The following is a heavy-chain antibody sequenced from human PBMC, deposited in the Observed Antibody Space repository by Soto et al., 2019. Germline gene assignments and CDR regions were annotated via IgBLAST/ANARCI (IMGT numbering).Heavy chain of an antibody. Sequence: QVQLVQSGAELKKPGASVKVSCKASGYTFSNYDMNWVRQATGQGPEWIGWVNPNNGDTGYAQKFQGRVTLTTDISTTTAYMELTSLRSEATAIYYCAKVSRKGSAIDLDYWGQGTLITVSS. CDR3: AKVSRKGSAIDLDY. CDR1: GYTFSNYD. J-gene: IGHJ4*02. V-gene: IGHV1-8*01. CDR2: VNPNNGDT. D-gene: IGHD3-10*01.